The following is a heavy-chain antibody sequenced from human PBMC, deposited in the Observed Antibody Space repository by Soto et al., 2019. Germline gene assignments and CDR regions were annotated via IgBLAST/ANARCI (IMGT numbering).Heavy chain of an antibody. V-gene: IGHV1-8*01. CDR3: ARTRFGAVAGT. Sequence: QVQLVQSGAEVKKPGASVKVSCKASGYTFTSYDIHWVRRATGQGPERMGWMNPYSGNTVYAQKFQGRVTMTRNTSMSTAYMELSSLRSEDTAVYYCARTRFGAVAGTWGQGTLVTVSS. D-gene: IGHD6-19*01. CDR2: MNPYSGNT. CDR1: GYTFTSYD. J-gene: IGHJ5*02.